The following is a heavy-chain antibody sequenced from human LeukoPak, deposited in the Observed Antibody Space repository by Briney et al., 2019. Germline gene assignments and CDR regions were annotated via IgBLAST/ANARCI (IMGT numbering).Heavy chain of an antibody. CDR3: ARDSWFPRAFDI. CDR1: GYTFTSYG. J-gene: IGHJ3*02. CDR2: ISAYNGNT. D-gene: IGHD6-13*01. V-gene: IGHV1-18*01. Sequence: GSAKVSCKASGYTFTSYGISWVRQAPGQGLEWMGWISAYNGNTNYAQKLQGRVTMTTDTSTSTAYMELRSLRSDDTAVYYCARDSWFPRAFDIWGQGTMVTVSS.